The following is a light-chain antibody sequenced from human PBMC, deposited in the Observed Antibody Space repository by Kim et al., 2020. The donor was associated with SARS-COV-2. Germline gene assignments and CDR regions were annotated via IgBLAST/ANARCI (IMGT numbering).Light chain of an antibody. J-gene: IGKJ4*01. Sequence: MYPEESATLSCRGRQSVSSNLAWYQQKPGQAPRLLIYDASTRATGIPARFSGSGSGTQFTLTISSLQSEDFAVYYCHQYNNWPLTFGGGTKVDIK. CDR2: DAS. CDR3: HQYNNWPLT. CDR1: QSVSSN. V-gene: IGKV3-15*01.